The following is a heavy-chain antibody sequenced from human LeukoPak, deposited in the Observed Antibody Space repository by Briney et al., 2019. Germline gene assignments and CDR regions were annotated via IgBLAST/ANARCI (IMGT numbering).Heavy chain of an antibody. CDR2: ISYDGSNK. V-gene: IGHV3-30*03. CDR1: GFTFSSYG. CDR3: ARSPTSYNYYDMDV. J-gene: IGHJ6*02. Sequence: GGSLRLSCAASGFTFSSYGMHWVRQAPGKGLEWVAVISYDGSNKYYADSVRGRFTISRDNSKNTLYLQMNSPRAEDTAVYYCARSPTSYNYYDMDVWGQGTTVTVSS. D-gene: IGHD1-1*01.